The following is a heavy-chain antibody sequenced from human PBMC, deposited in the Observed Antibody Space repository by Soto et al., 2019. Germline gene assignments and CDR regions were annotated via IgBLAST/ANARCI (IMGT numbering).Heavy chain of an antibody. V-gene: IGHV3-23*01. CDR3: AKETGYSYGFQPNALDV. J-gene: IGHJ6*02. Sequence: GGSLRLSCAGSGFTFSRYAMNWVRQAPGKGLEWVSIISSRGDRTSYAESVKGRFTISRDDSKNTLFLHMNSLGAEDTAVYYCAKETGYSYGFQPNALDVWGQGTTVTVSS. CDR1: GFTFSRYA. D-gene: IGHD5-18*01. CDR2: ISSRGDRT.